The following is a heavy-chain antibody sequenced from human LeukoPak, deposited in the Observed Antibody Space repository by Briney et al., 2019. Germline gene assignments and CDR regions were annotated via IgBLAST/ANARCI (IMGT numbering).Heavy chain of an antibody. CDR3: ARRVDSYWFFDY. CDR2: IYPGDSDT. Sequence: GESLKISCKGSGDSFTNYWIGWVRQMPGKGLEWMGIIYPGDSDTRYIPSFQGRVTISADKSINTAYLQWSSLKASDTAMYYCARRVDSYWFFDYWGQGTLVTVSS. J-gene: IGHJ4*02. CDR1: GDSFTNYW. D-gene: IGHD1-26*01. V-gene: IGHV5-51*01.